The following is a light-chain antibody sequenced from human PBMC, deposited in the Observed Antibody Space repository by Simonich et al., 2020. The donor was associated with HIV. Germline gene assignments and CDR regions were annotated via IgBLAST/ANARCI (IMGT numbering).Light chain of an antibody. Sequence: DIQMTQSPSTLSASVGDRVTITCRASQSISSWLAWYQQKPGKALKLLIYKASSLESGVPSRFMGSGSGTEYTLTISSLQPEDFATYYCQQYYSSLLTFGGGTKVEIK. V-gene: IGKV1-5*03. CDR3: QQYYSSLLT. CDR2: KAS. CDR1: QSISSW. J-gene: IGKJ4*01.